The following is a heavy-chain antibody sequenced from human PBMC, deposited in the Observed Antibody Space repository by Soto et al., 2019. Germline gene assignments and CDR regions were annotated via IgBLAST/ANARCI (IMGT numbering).Heavy chain of an antibody. J-gene: IGHJ4*02. CDR2: ISAYNGNT. CDR3: ARDTPLVYCSSTSCYGGTFDY. D-gene: IGHD2-2*01. Sequence: QVPLVQSGAEVKKPGASVKVSCKASGYTFTSYGISWVRQAPGQGLEWMGWISAYNGNTNYAQKLQGRVTMTTDTSTSTAYMELRSLRSDDTAVYYCARDTPLVYCSSTSCYGGTFDYWGQGTLVTVSS. V-gene: IGHV1-18*01. CDR1: GYTFTSYG.